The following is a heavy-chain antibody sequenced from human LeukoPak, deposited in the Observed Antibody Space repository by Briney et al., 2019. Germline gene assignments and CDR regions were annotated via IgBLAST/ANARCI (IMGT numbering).Heavy chain of an antibody. J-gene: IGHJ4*02. D-gene: IGHD3-22*01. CDR2: ISYDGSNK. CDR1: GFTFSSYA. Sequence: GGSLRLSCAASGFTFSSYAMHWVRQAPGKGLEWVAVISYDGSNKYYADSAKGRFTISRDNSKNTLYLQMNSLRAEDTAVYYCARDVSSGLTQTSDYWGQGTLVTVSS. V-gene: IGHV3-30*04. CDR3: ARDVSSGLTQTSDY.